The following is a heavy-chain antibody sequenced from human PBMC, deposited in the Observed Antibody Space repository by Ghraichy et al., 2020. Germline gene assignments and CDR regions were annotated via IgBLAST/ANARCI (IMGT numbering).Heavy chain of an antibody. CDR1: GYTFTSYD. CDR2: MNPNSGNT. V-gene: IGHV1-8*01. CDR3: ARVTQVPAAIRYYYMDV. Sequence: ASVKVSCKASGYTFTSYDINWVRQATGQGLEWMGWMNPNSGNTGYAQKFQGRVTMTRNTSISTAYMELSSLRSEDTAVYYCARVTQVPAAIRYYYMDVWGKGTTVTVSS. J-gene: IGHJ6*03. D-gene: IGHD2-2*02.